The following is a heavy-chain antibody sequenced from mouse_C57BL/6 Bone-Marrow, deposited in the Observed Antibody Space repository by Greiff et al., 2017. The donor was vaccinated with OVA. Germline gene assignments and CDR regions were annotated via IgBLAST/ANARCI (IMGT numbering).Heavy chain of an antibody. D-gene: IGHD2-5*01. CDR3: ARSGVYSKGDY. J-gene: IGHJ2*01. CDR1: GYTFTSYW. V-gene: IGHV1-55*01. Sequence: VQLQQPGAELVKPGASVKMSCKASGYTFTSYWITWVKQRPGQGLEWIGDIYPGSGSTKYNEKFKSKATLTVDTSSSTAYMQLSSLTSEDSAVYYCARSGVYSKGDYWGQGTTLTVSS. CDR2: IYPGSGST.